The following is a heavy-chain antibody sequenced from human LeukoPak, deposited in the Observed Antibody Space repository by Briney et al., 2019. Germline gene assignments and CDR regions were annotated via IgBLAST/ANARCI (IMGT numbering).Heavy chain of an antibody. CDR1: GFTFSSYG. D-gene: IGHD4-23*01. Sequence: GRSLRLSCAASGFTFSSYGMHWVRQAPGKGLEWVAVISYDGSNKYYADSVKGRFTISRDNSKNTLYLRMNSLRAEDTAVYYCAKLSSYGGHGWGQGTLVTVSS. CDR2: ISYDGSNK. J-gene: IGHJ4*02. CDR3: AKLSSYGGHG. V-gene: IGHV3-30*18.